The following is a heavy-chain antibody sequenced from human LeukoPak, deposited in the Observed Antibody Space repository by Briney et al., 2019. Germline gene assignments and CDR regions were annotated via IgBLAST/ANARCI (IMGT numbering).Heavy chain of an antibody. CDR1: GGSISASNYY. V-gene: IGHV4-39*01. Sequence: SETLSLTCTVSGGSISASNYYWDWIRQPPGKGLEWIGSIYYSGSTYYNPSLQSRVIISIDTSKNQFSLKLSSVTAADTAVYYCARFYERLKHFDYWGQGTLVTVSS. J-gene: IGHJ4*02. D-gene: IGHD5/OR15-5a*01. CDR3: ARFYERLKHFDY. CDR2: IYYSGST.